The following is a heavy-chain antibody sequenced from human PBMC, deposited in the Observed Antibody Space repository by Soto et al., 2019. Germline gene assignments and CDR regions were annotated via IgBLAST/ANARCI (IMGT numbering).Heavy chain of an antibody. J-gene: IGHJ4*02. CDR2: ISWNSGSI. Sequence: EVQLVESGGGLVQPGRSLRLSCAASGFTFDDYAMHWVRQAPGKGLEWVSGISWNSGSIGYADSVKGRFTISRDNAKNCLQPQINSLTAEDTALYYCAKSKFGILVPPCDYWGQGTLVTVSS. D-gene: IGHD2-2*01. V-gene: IGHV3-9*01. CDR1: GFTFDDYA. CDR3: AKSKFGILVPPCDY.